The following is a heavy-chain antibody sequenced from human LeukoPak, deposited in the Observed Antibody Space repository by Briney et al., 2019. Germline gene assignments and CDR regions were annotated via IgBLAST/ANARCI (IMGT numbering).Heavy chain of an antibody. V-gene: IGHV3-21*01. J-gene: IGHJ4*02. Sequence: GGSLRLSCAASGFTFSSYSMNWVRQAPGKGLEWVSSISSSSSYIYYADSVKGRFTISRDNAKNSLYLQMNSLRAEDTAVYYCAGAGEQLVLHSFDYWGQGTLVTVSS. CDR3: AGAGEQLVLHSFDY. CDR2: ISSSSSYI. D-gene: IGHD6-13*01. CDR1: GFTFSSYS.